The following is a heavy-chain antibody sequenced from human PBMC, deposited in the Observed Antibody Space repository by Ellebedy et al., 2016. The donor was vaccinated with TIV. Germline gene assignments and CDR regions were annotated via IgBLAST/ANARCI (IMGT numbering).Heavy chain of an antibody. J-gene: IGHJ4*02. CDR3: GKEWAAVGRPLIDY. CDR2: IPAGGHIT. Sequence: GESLKISCVASGFTFSDFAMSWVRQAPGKGLEWVSGIPAGGHITYHADSVRGRFIISRDNTKNTLFLQMNSLRAEDTAVYYCGKEWAAVGRPLIDYWGQGTLVTVSS. CDR1: GFTFSDFA. D-gene: IGHD6-19*01. V-gene: IGHV3-23*01.